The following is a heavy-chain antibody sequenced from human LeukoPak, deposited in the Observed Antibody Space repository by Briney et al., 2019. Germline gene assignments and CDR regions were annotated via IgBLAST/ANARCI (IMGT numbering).Heavy chain of an antibody. V-gene: IGHV3-23*01. CDR2: VTDDGYST. Sequence: GGSLRLSCAASGFTFNNYAMAWVRQAPGKGLEWVSAVTDDGYSTYYADSVKGRFTISRDNSKSTLYLQMSSLRADDTAIYYCAKGSSSSRPYFFDHWAPGTLVTVSS. CDR1: GFTFNNYA. CDR3: AKGSSSSRPYFFDH. D-gene: IGHD6-6*01. J-gene: IGHJ4*02.